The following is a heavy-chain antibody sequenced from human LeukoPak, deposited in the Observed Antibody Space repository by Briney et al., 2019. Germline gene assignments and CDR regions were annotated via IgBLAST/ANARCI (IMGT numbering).Heavy chain of an antibody. J-gene: IGHJ6*04. CDR3: ATARYYDYVWGSYRYPRHYYYCGMDV. D-gene: IGHD3-16*02. V-gene: IGHV1-69-2*01. Sequence: GASVKVSCKVSGYTFTDYYMHWVQQAPGKGLEWMGLVDPDDGKTIYAEKFQGRVTITADTSTDTVYMELSSLRSEDTAVYYCATARYYDYVWGSYRYPRHYYYCGMDVWGKGTTVTVSS. CDR2: VDPDDGKT. CDR1: GYTFTDYY.